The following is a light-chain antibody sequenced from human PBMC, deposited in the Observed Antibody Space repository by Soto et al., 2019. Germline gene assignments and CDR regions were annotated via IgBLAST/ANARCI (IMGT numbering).Light chain of an antibody. CDR1: SSDVGGYNY. CDR3: ISYTSSSTLEV. Sequence: QSALTQPASVSGSPGQSITISCTGTSSDVGGYNYVSWYQQHPGKAPKLMIYDVSNRPSGVSNRFSGSKSGNTASLTISGLQAEDEADYYCISYTSSSTLEVFGGGTKLT. J-gene: IGLJ2*01. V-gene: IGLV2-14*01. CDR2: DVS.